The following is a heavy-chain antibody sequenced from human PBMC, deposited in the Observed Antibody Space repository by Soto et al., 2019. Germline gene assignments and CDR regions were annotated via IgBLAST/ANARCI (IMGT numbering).Heavy chain of an antibody. CDR1: GRTFSNYG. CDR3: ARGTSGQISDYLDY. Sequence: QVQLVQSGAEVKNPGSSVRVSCMASGRTFSNYGISWVRQAPGQGLEWMGGIIPIFGTPKYAQKFQGKVTITADTSTTTVYMDLSSLRSEDTAVYYCARGTSGQISDYLDYWGQGTLVTVSS. V-gene: IGHV1-69*06. J-gene: IGHJ4*02. D-gene: IGHD2-15*01. CDR2: IIPIFGTP.